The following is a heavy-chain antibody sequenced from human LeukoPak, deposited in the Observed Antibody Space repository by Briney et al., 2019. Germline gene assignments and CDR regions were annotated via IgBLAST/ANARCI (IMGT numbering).Heavy chain of an antibody. J-gene: IGHJ6*02. D-gene: IGHD3-10*01. Sequence: SVKVSCKASGGTFSSYTFNWVRQAPGQGPEWMGRIIPILNTTNYAQKLQDRVTIIADRSTSTTYMELRGLRSEDTAVYYCARGTSIRGDDYHGMDVWGQGTTITVSS. V-gene: IGHV1-69*08. CDR3: ARGTSIRGDDYHGMDV. CDR1: GGTFSSYT. CDR2: IIPILNTT.